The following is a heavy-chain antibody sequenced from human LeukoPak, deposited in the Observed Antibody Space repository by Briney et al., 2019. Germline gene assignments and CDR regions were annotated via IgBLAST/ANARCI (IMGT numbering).Heavy chain of an antibody. D-gene: IGHD3-22*01. CDR1: GGSFSGYY. CDR3: ASPYYYDSSGLT. J-gene: IGHJ5*02. CDR2: INHSGST. V-gene: IGHV4-34*01. Sequence: SETLSLTCAVYGGSFSGYYWSWIRQPPGKGLEWIGEINHSGSTNYNPSLKSRVTISVDTSKNQFSLKLSSVTAADTAVYYCASPYYYDSSGLTWGQGTLVTVSS.